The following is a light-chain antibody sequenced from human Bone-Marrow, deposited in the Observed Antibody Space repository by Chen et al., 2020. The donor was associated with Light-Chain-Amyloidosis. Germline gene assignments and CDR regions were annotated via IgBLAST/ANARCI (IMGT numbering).Light chain of an antibody. CDR3: VLYVGSGIWV. Sequence: QTVVTQEPSFSVSPGGTVTLTCGLSSGSVSTNYSPAWYQQTPGQAPRTLIYSTNTRSSGVPDRFSGSILGNKAALTITGAQADDESDYDCVLYVGSGIWVFGGGTKLTVL. CDR1: SGSVSTNYS. V-gene: IGLV8-61*01. CDR2: STN. J-gene: IGLJ3*02.